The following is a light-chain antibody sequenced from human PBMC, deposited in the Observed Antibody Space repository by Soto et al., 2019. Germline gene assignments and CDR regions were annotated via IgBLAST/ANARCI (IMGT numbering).Light chain of an antibody. CDR3: QQLNSYPFT. CDR2: AAS. Sequence: DIQLTQSPSFLSASVGDRVTITCRASQGISSYLAWYQQKPGKAPNLLIYAASTLQSGVHSRFSGSGSGTEFTLTNSSLQPEDFATYFCQQLNSYPFTFGQGTRLEIK. V-gene: IGKV1-9*01. J-gene: IGKJ5*01. CDR1: QGISSY.